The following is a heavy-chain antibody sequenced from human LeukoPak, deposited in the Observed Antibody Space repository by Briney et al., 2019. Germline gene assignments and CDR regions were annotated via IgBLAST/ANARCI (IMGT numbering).Heavy chain of an antibody. V-gene: IGHV1-46*01. Sequence: ASVKASCTASGYTFTRYYMHWVRQAPGQGLEWKGIIKPSGGSTSYAQKLQGRVTKTRDMSTSTVYMELSSLRSEDTAVYYCARGKLHYFYYMDVWGKGTTVTVSS. J-gene: IGHJ6*03. CDR1: GYTFTRYY. CDR3: ARGKLHYFYYMDV. CDR2: IKPSGGST.